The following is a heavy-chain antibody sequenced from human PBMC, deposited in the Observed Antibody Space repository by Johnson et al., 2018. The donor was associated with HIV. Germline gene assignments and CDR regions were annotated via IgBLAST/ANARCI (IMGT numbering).Heavy chain of an antibody. J-gene: IGHJ3*02. Sequence: QVQLVESGGDLVKPGGSLRVSCVASGFVFSDSHMSWIRQAPGKGLEGVAVISYDGSNTYYADSVKGRFTISRDNSKNTLYLQMNRLRAEDTAVYYCARDRWPRLSYDAIDIWGQGTIVTVSS. CDR1: GFVFSDSH. D-gene: IGHD6-25*01. CDR2: ISYDGSNT. V-gene: IGHV3-30*03. CDR3: ARDRWPRLSYDAIDI.